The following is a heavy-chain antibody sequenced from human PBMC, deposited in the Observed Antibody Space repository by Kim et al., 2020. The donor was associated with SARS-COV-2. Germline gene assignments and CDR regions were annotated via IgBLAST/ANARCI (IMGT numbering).Heavy chain of an antibody. Sequence: ASVKVSCKASGYTFTSYYMHWVRQAPGQGLEWMGIINPSGGSTSYAQKFQGRVTMTRDTSTSTVYMELSSLRSEDTAVYYCATRPHEVVRGVITSRFDYWGQGTLVTVSS. CDR1: GYTFTSYY. D-gene: IGHD3-10*01. CDR2: INPSGGST. J-gene: IGHJ4*02. CDR3: ATRPHEVVRGVITSRFDY. V-gene: IGHV1-46*01.